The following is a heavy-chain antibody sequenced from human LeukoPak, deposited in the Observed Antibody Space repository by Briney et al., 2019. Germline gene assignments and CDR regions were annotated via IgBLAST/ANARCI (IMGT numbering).Heavy chain of an antibody. V-gene: IGHV1-2*02. Sequence: SVKVSCKASGYTFTGYYMHWVRQAPGQGLEWMGWINPNSGGTNYAQKFQGRVTMTRDTSISAAYMELSRLRSDDTAVYYCARGQYYDSSGYYHYYYYYGMDVWGQGTTVTVSS. CDR2: INPNSGGT. J-gene: IGHJ6*02. CDR3: ARGQYYDSSGYYHYYYYYGMDV. D-gene: IGHD3-22*01. CDR1: GYTFTGYY.